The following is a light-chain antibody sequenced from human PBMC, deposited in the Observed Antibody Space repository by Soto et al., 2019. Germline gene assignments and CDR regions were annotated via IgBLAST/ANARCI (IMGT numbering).Light chain of an antibody. Sequence: MPMIQPHSTMSASVGDRVPITCRASQSISRWLAWYKQKTGKXPXXXIYDAYNLQSGIPSRFSGSGYGTDLTLTSNSLQNDGSATYSCQQRHTPWSFGEGTKVDI. CDR3: QQRHTPWS. CDR1: QSISRW. V-gene: IGKV1-5*01. J-gene: IGKJ1*01. CDR2: DAY.